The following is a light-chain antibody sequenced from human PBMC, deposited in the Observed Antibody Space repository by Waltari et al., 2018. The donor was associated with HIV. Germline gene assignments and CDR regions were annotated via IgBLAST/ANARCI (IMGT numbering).Light chain of an antibody. CDR1: SSNVGAGYD. V-gene: IGLV1-40*01. CDR2: RNT. CDR3: QSYDNNLSGSI. J-gene: IGLJ2*01. Sequence: QSLLTQPPSVSGAPGQRVTISCTGGSSNVGAGYDVNWYQHLPGLAPQLVVHRNTTRPSGIPDRFSGSKSGASASLVIVDLQTEDEAEYYCQSYDNNLSGSIFGGGTKVTVL.